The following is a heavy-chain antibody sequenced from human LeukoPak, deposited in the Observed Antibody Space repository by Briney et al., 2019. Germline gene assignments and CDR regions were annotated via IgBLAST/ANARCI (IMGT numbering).Heavy chain of an antibody. V-gene: IGHV3-7*01. Sequence: GGSLRLSCAASGFMFIETWMTWVRQAPGKGLEWVANIKYDGSEKYYVDSVKGRFTISRDNAKNSVSLQMNSLRAEDTAVYYCAKYHYGSGTSLGYWGQGTLVTVSS. CDR2: IKYDGSEK. CDR3: AKYHYGSGTSLGY. CDR1: GFMFIETW. D-gene: IGHD3-10*01. J-gene: IGHJ4*02.